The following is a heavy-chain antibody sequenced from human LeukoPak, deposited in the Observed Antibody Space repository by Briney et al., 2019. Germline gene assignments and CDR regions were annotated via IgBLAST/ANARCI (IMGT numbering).Heavy chain of an antibody. J-gene: IGHJ1*01. CDR3: PRALACGDWHPPPYF. CDR2: MNPYTGNT. Sequence: ASVKVSCKASGYTFTNYDISWVRQAPGQRPEWMGWMNPYTGNTGYAPKFQGRVTMIRDTSISTAYMELTRLTSEDTAVYYCPRALACGDWHPPPYFWGQGTLITVSS. CDR1: GYTFTNYD. V-gene: IGHV1-8*01. D-gene: IGHD2-21*02.